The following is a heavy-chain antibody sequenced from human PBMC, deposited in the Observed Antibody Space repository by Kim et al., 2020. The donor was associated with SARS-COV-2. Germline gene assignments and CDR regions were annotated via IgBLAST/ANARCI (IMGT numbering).Heavy chain of an antibody. D-gene: IGHD2-21*02. V-gene: IGHV3-23*01. J-gene: IGHJ3*02. CDR3: AKDRHIVVVTANDDFDI. Sequence: GGSLRLSCAASGFTFSSYAMSWVRQAPGKGLEWVSAISGSGGSTYYADSVKGRLTISRDNSKNTLYLQMNSLRAEDTAVFYCAKDRHIVVVTANDDFDIWGQGTMVTLSS. CDR2: ISGSGGST. CDR1: GFTFSSYA.